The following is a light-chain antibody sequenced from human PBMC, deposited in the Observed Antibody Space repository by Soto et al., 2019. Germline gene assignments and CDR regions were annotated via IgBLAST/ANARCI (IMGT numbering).Light chain of an antibody. V-gene: IGKV3-11*01. CDR1: QSVSSY. Sequence: EIVLTQSPATLSLSPGERATLSWRASQSVSSYLAWYQQKPGQAPRLLIYDASNRATGIPARFSGSGSGTDFTLTISSLEPEDFAVYYCQQRSNWPPNTFGQGTKLEIK. CDR2: DAS. CDR3: QQRSNWPPNT. J-gene: IGKJ2*01.